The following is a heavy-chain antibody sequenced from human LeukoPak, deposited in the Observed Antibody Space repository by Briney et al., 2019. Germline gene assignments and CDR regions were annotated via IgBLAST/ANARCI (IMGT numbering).Heavy chain of an antibody. V-gene: IGHV4-59*01. CDR2: IYYSGST. J-gene: IGHJ5*02. Sequence: NPSETLSLTCTVSGGSISSYYWSWIRQPPGKGLEWIGYIYYSGSTNYNPSLKSRVTISVDTSKNQFSLKLSSVTAADTAVYSCARSTTYHFWSGRLNWFDPWGQGTLVTVSS. CDR1: GGSISSYY. CDR3: ARSTTYHFWSGRLNWFDP. D-gene: IGHD3-3*01.